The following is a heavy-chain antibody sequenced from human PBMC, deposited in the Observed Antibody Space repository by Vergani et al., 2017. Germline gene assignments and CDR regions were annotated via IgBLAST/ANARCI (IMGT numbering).Heavy chain of an antibody. CDR3: ARDRTYDYVWGSYGPTGHHYYYYYGMDV. CDR1: GFTFSSYS. V-gene: IGHV3-21*01. CDR2: ISSSSSYI. D-gene: IGHD3-16*01. J-gene: IGHJ6*02. Sequence: EVQLVESGGGLVKPGGSLRLSCAASGFTFSSYSMNWVRQAPGKGLEWVSSISSSSSYIYYADSVKGRFTISRDNAKNSLYLQMNSLRAEDTAVYYCARDRTYDYVWGSYGPTGHHYYYYYGMDVWGQGTTVTVSS.